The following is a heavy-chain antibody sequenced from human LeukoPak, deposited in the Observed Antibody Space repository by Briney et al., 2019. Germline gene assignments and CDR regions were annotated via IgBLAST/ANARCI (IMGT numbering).Heavy chain of an antibody. V-gene: IGHV3-23*01. CDR1: GFTFSSHA. D-gene: IGHD6-19*01. CDR2: ISGSGGST. Sequence: GGSLRLSCAASGFTFSSHAMNWVRQGPGKGLEWVSGISGSGGSTYYADSVKGRFTISRDNSKNTLSLQMSSLRVEDTAVYYCAKGSSSGWSGDYFDYWGQGTLVTVSS. CDR3: AKGSSSGWSGDYFDY. J-gene: IGHJ4*02.